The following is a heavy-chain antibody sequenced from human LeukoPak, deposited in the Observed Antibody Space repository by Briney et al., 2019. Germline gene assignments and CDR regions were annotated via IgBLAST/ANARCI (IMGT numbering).Heavy chain of an antibody. Sequence: SETLSLTCTVSGGSISSYYWSWIRQPPGKGLEWIGYIFYTGSTNYNPSLKSRVTISVLTSKNRFSLKLSSVTAADTAVYYCARVRLDCSGGSCYSGYYYYYMDVWGKGTTVTVSS. D-gene: IGHD2-15*01. CDR3: ARVRLDCSGGSCYSGYYYYYMDV. J-gene: IGHJ6*03. CDR1: GGSISSYY. CDR2: IFYTGST. V-gene: IGHV4-59*12.